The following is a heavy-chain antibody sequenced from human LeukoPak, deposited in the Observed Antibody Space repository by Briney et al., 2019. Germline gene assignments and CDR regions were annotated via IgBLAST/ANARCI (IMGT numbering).Heavy chain of an antibody. CDR2: IIPIFGTA. Sequence: SVKVSRRTSGGTFSSYAISWVRHAPGQGLEWMGGIIPIFGTANYAQKFQGRVTITADESTSTAYMELSSLRSEDTAVYYCARSPELSAYFDYWGQGTLVTVSS. CDR3: ARSPELSAYFDY. D-gene: IGHD1-14*01. V-gene: IGHV1-69*01. J-gene: IGHJ4*02. CDR1: GGTFSSYA.